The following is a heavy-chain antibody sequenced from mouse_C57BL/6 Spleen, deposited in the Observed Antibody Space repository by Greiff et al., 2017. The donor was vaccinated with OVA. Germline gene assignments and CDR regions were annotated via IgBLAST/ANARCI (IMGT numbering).Heavy chain of an antibody. D-gene: IGHD1-2*01. CDR3: ARGGGTAGGYAMDD. Sequence: EVQLQQSGPELVKPGASVKILCKASGYTFTDYNMDWVKQSHGKSLEWIGDINPNNGGTIYNQKFKGKATLTVDKSSSTADMELRSQTSEDTAVYYCARGGGTAGGYAMDDRGQGTSVTVSS. CDR2: INPNNGGT. CDR1: GYTFTDYN. V-gene: IGHV1-18*01. J-gene: IGHJ4*01.